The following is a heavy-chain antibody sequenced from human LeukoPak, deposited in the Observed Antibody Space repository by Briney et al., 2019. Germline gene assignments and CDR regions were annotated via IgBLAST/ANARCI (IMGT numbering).Heavy chain of an antibody. V-gene: IGHV3-33*01. Sequence: PGGSLRLSCAASGFTFSSYGMHWVRQAPGKGLEWVAVIWYDGNNKYHADSVKGRFTISRDTSKNTLHLQMNSLRAEDTAVCYCARDMRKARFDDAFDIWGQGTMVTVSS. CDR3: ARDMRKARFDDAFDI. J-gene: IGHJ3*02. CDR2: IWYDGNNK. CDR1: GFTFSSYG. D-gene: IGHD3-10*01.